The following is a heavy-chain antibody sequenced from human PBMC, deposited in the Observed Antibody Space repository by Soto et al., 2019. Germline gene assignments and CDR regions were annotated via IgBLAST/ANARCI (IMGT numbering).Heavy chain of an antibody. Sequence: ASVKVSCKASGYIFTGYYMHWVRQAPGQGLEWMGWINPNSGGTNYAQKFQGWVTMTRDTSISTAYMELSRLRSDDTAVYYCARSGYCSGGSCYSSLDYWGQGTLVTVSS. D-gene: IGHD2-15*01. CDR1: GYIFTGYY. V-gene: IGHV1-2*04. CDR3: ARSGYCSGGSCYSSLDY. CDR2: INPNSGGT. J-gene: IGHJ4*02.